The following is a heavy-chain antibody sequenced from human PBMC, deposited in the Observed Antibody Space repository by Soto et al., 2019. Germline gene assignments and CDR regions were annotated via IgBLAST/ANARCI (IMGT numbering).Heavy chain of an antibody. V-gene: IGHV3-21*01. J-gene: IGHJ4*02. D-gene: IGHD2-2*01. CDR3: AREDSIIIPAVSDF. CDR1: GFAFNNYG. CDR2: ISKSDYT. Sequence: GSLRLSCTVSGFAFNNYGINWVRQAPGKGLEWVSSISKSDYTYYSDSVTGRFTISRDNAKNSVSLQMNTLGVEDTAVYYCAREDSIIIPAVSDFWGQGTLVTVSS.